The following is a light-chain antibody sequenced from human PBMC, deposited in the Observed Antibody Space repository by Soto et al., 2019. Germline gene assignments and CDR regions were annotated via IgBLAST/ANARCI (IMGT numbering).Light chain of an antibody. CDR2: VNSDGRH. V-gene: IGLV4-69*01. J-gene: IGLJ2*01. Sequence: QLVLTQSPSASASLGASAILTCTLSSGHKNCAIAWHQQQPQKGPRFLMRVNSDGRHTRGDGIPDRFSASSSGAERYLTISSLQSEDEADYYCQTWGTGVVFGGGTQLTVL. CDR1: SGHKNCA. CDR3: QTWGTGVV.